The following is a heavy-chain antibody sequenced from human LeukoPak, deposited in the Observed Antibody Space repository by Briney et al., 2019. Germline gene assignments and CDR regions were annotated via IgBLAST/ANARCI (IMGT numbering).Heavy chain of an antibody. CDR1: GFNFSRYW. V-gene: IGHV3-7*03. CDR2: IKQDGSDK. J-gene: IGHJ3*02. CDR3: AKDQFPHYDFWSGFYYGLAFDI. Sequence: GGSLRLPCTASGFNFSRYWMIWVRQAPGKGLEWVANIKQDGSDKNYVDSVKGRFTISRDNAKNSLYLQMNSLRAEDTAVYYCAKDQFPHYDFWSGFYYGLAFDIWGQGTMVTVSS. D-gene: IGHD3-3*01.